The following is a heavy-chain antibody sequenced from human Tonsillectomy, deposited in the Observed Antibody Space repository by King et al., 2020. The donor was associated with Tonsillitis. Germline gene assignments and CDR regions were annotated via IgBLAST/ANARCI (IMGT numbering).Heavy chain of an antibody. CDR3: ARSGTRGYCSSTSCYLLDY. CDR1: GFTFSSYW. J-gene: IGHJ4*02. D-gene: IGHD2-2*01. V-gene: IGHV3-74*01. CDR2: INSDGSST. Sequence: VQLVESGGGLVQPGGSLRLSCAASGFTFSSYWMHWVRQAPGKGLVWVSRINSDGSSTSYADSVKGRFTISRDNAENTLYLQMNSLRAEDTAVYYCARSGTRGYCSSTSCYLLDYWGQGTLVTVSS.